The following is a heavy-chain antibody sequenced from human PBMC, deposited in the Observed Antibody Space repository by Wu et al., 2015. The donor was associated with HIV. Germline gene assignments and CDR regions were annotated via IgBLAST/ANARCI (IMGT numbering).Heavy chain of an antibody. J-gene: IGHJ4*02. CDR2: MNSNSGNT. Sequence: QVQLVQSGAEVKKPGASVKVSCKASGYSFTSYDINWVRQAAGQGLEWMGRMNSNSGNTVYAQKFQGRVTITRDTSINTIYMDLSSLRSEDTAIYYCARSQIGRYCTSTGCYSDFWGRGTLVTVSS. V-gene: IGHV1-8*01. D-gene: IGHD2-8*01. CDR3: ARSQIGRYCTSTGCYSDF. CDR1: GYSFTSYD.